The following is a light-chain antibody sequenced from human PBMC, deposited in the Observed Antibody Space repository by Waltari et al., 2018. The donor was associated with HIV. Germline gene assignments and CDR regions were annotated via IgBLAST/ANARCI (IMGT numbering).Light chain of an antibody. J-gene: IGLJ2*01. CDR3: AVLDDTLGGGV. V-gene: IGLV1-47*01. CDR2: RDN. Sequence: QSVLTQPPSASGTPGQKVTISCSGGTANIGANFVFWFQQFPGTAPKLLIYRDNLRHSGVPARFSGSKSGTSDSLTISGLRSDDEAHYFCAVLDDTLGGGVFGGGTKLTVL. CDR1: TANIGANF.